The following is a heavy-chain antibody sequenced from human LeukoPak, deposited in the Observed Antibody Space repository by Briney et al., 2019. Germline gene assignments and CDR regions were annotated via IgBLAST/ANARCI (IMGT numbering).Heavy chain of an antibody. CDR3: AKSAKRGIAAAALDY. CDR1: GFTFSSYG. D-gene: IGHD6-13*01. J-gene: IGHJ4*02. V-gene: IGHV3-23*01. CDR2: ISGSGGST. Sequence: GGSLRLSCAASGFTFSSYGMHRVRQAPGKGLEWVSAISGSGGSTYYADSVKGRFTISRDNSKNTLYLQMNSLRAEDTAVYYCAKSAKRGIAAAALDYWGQGTLVTVSS.